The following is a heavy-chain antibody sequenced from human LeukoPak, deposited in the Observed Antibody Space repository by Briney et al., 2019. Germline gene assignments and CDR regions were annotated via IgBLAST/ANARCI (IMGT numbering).Heavy chain of an antibody. D-gene: IGHD6-13*01. Sequence: ASVKVSCKASGYTFTGYYLHWVRQAPGQGLEWMGWISAYNGNTNYAQKLQGRVTMTTDTSTSTAYMELRSLRSDDTAVYYCARGFSSSWRDAFDIWGQGTMVTVSS. CDR2: ISAYNGNT. J-gene: IGHJ3*02. CDR1: GYTFTGYY. V-gene: IGHV1-18*04. CDR3: ARGFSSSWRDAFDI.